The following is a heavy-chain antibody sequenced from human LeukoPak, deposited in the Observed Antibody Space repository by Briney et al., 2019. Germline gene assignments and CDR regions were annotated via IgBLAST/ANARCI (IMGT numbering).Heavy chain of an antibody. J-gene: IGHJ4*02. CDR2: ISYDGSNK. V-gene: IGHV3-30-3*02. Sequence: GRSLRLSCAASGFTFSSYAMHWVRQAPGKGLEWVAVISYDGSNKYYADSVKGRFTISRDNSKNTLYLQMNSLRAEDTAVYYCAKLPSGSYYFDYWGQGTLVTVSS. D-gene: IGHD1-26*01. CDR3: AKLPSGSYYFDY. CDR1: GFTFSSYA.